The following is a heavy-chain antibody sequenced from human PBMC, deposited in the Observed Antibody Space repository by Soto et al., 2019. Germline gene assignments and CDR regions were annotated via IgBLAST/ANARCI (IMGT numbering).Heavy chain of an antibody. D-gene: IGHD3-10*01. J-gene: IGHJ5*02. Sequence: PSVTLSLTSAVYGGPFSGYYWSWIRQPPGKGLEWIGEINHSGSTNYNPSLKSRVTISVDTSKNQFSLKLSSVTAADTAVYYCARSPTGQLLWFGELFRRWFDPWGQGTLVTVSS. CDR3: ARSPTGQLLWFGELFRRWFDP. CDR1: GGPFSGYY. V-gene: IGHV4-34*01. CDR2: INHSGST.